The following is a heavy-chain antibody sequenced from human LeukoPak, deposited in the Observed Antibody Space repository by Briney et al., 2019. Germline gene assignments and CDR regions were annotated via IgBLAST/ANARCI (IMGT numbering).Heavy chain of an antibody. CDR3: ARQGIAAAGWFY. V-gene: IGHV4-39*01. J-gene: IGHJ4*02. CDR1: GGSISSSSYY. CDR2: IYYSGST. Sequence: SETLSLTCTVSGGSISSSSYYWGWIRQPPGKGLEWIGSIYYSGSTYYNPSLKSRVTISVDTSKNQLSLKLSSVTAANTAVYYCARQGIAAAGWFYWGQGTLVTVSS. D-gene: IGHD6-13*01.